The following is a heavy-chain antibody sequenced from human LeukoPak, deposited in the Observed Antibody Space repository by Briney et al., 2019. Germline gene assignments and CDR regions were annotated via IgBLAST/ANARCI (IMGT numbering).Heavy chain of an antibody. D-gene: IGHD4-17*01. Sequence: GSLRLSCAASGFTFSSYSMNWIRQPPGKGLEWIGEINHSGSTNYNPSLKSRVTISVDTSKNQFSLKLSSVTAADTAVYYCARRKDYEIDYWGQGTLVTVSS. CDR1: GFTFSSYS. J-gene: IGHJ4*02. CDR3: ARRKDYEIDY. CDR2: INHSGST. V-gene: IGHV4-34*08.